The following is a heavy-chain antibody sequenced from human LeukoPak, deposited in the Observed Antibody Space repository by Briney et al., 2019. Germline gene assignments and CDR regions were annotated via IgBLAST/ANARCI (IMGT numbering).Heavy chain of an antibody. D-gene: IGHD2-15*01. CDR2: INPNSGGT. CDR3: THCSGGSCYSGPSFDY. J-gene: IGHJ4*02. V-gene: IGHV1-2*02. Sequence: ASVKVSCKASGYTFTGYYMHWVRQAPGQGLEWMGWINPNSGGTNYAQKFQGRVTMTRDTSISTAHMELSRLRSDDTAVYYCTHCSGGSCYSGPSFDYWGQGTLVTVSS. CDR1: GYTFTGYY.